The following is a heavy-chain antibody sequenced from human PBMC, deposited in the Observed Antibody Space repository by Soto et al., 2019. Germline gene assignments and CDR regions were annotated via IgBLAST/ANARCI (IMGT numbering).Heavy chain of an antibody. CDR2: IIPILGIA. D-gene: IGHD4-17*01. J-gene: IGHJ5*02. V-gene: IGHV1-69*08. Sequence: QVQLVQSGAEVKKPGSSVKVSCKASGGTFSSHTITWVRQAPGQGLAWMGRIIPILGIANYAHKFQGRVTITADTSTSTAYMELSSLRSEDTALYYCAKDYGEGGFDPWGQGTLVTVSS. CDR3: AKDYGEGGFDP. CDR1: GGTFSSHT.